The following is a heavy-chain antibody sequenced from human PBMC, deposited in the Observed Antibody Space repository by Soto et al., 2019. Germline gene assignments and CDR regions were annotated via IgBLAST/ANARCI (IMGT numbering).Heavy chain of an antibody. CDR3: ARLFEVRLKNCSGGSCYSEFLDY. D-gene: IGHD2-15*01. Sequence: QVQLVQSGAEVKKPGASVKVFCKASGYTFTSYGISWVRQAPGQGLEWMGWISAYNGNTNYAQKLQGRVTMTTDTSTSTAYMELRSLRSDDTAVYYCARLFEVRLKNCSGGSCYSEFLDYWGQGTLVTVSS. CDR2: ISAYNGNT. CDR1: GYTFTSYG. J-gene: IGHJ4*02. V-gene: IGHV1-18*01.